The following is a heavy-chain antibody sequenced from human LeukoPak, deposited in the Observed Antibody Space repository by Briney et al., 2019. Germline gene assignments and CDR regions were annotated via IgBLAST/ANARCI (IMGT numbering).Heavy chain of an antibody. J-gene: IGHJ4*02. D-gene: IGHD5-18*01. CDR1: GYTFTGYY. CDR2: INPNSGGT. Sequence: ASVKVSCKASGYTFTGYYMHWVRQAPGQALEWMGRINPNSGGTNYAQKFQGRVTMTRDTSISTAYMELSRLRSDDTAVYYCARGGYSYGFVVDYWGQGTLVTVSS. CDR3: ARGGYSYGFVVDY. V-gene: IGHV1-2*06.